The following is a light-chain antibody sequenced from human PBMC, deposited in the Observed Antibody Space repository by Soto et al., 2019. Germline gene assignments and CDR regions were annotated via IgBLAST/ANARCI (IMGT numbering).Light chain of an antibody. V-gene: IGKV3-20*01. J-gene: IGKJ4*01. Sequence: EIVLTQSPGTLSLSPGERVTLSYRASQSVTSSYLAWYQQKPGQAPRLLIYGASTRATGIPDRFSGSGSGTDFTLTISRLEPEDFAVYYCQQYGSSRLTFGGGTKVEIK. CDR1: QSVTSSY. CDR3: QQYGSSRLT. CDR2: GAS.